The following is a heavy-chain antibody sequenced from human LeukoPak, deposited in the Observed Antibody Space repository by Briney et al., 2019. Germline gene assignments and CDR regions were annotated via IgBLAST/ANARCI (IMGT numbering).Heavy chain of an antibody. V-gene: IGHV1-69*05. CDR2: IIPIFGTA. D-gene: IGHD2-2*01. CDR3: ARGSPKYCSSTSCPYYFDY. Sequence: EASVKVSCKASGGTFSSYAISWVRQAPGQGLEWMGGIIPIFGTANYAQKFQGRVTITTDESTSTAYMELSSLRSEDTAVYYCARGSPKYCSSTSCPYYFDYWGQGTLVTVSS. CDR1: GGTFSSYA. J-gene: IGHJ4*02.